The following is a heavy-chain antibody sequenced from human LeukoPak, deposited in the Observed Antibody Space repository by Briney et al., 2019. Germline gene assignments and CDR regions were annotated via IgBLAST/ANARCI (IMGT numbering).Heavy chain of an antibody. CDR1: GLTFSSYW. Sequence: GGSLRLSCAASGLTFSSYWMSWVRQAPGKGLVWGANIKQDGSEKYYVDSVKGRFTISRDNSKNTLYLQMNSLRAEDTAVYYCAKSRVYFGRVVWYFDYWGQGTLVTVSS. CDR3: AKSRVYFGRVVWYFDY. V-gene: IGHV3-7*03. CDR2: IKQDGSEK. D-gene: IGHD3-16*01. J-gene: IGHJ4*02.